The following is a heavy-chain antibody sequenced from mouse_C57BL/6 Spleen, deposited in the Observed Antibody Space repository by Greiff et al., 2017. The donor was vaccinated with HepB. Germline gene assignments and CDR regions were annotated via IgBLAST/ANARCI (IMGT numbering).Heavy chain of an antibody. Sequence: VQLQQPGAELVKPGASVKMSCKASGYTFTSYWITWVKQRPGQGLEWIGDIYPGSGSTNYNEKFKSKATLTVDTSSSTAYMQLSSLTSEDSAVYYCARKDGYYVGAMDDWGQGTSVTVSS. D-gene: IGHD2-3*01. CDR3: ARKDGYYVGAMDD. CDR2: IYPGSGST. CDR1: GYTFTSYW. J-gene: IGHJ4*01. V-gene: IGHV1-55*01.